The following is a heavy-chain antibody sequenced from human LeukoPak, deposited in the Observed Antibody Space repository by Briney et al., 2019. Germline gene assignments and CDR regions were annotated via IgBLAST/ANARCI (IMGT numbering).Heavy chain of an antibody. CDR3: ARGGGDYLLFAFDI. CDR1: GFTFSSYA. J-gene: IGHJ3*02. V-gene: IGHV3-33*08. CDR2: IWYDGSNK. Sequence: GGSLRLSCAASGFTFSSYAMSWVRQAPGKGLEWVAVIWYDGSNKYYADSVKGRFTISRDNSKNTLYLQMNSLRAEDTAVYYCARGGGDYLLFAFDIWGQGTMVTVSS. D-gene: IGHD4-17*01.